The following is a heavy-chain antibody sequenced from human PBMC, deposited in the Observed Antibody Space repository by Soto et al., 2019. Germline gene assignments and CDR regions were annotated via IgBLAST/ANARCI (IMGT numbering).Heavy chain of an antibody. CDR2: IYSGGSP. V-gene: IGHV3-53*01. J-gene: IGHJ4*02. Sequence: GGALSLSCAASGFTFYNNYMTWFRQAPVQGLEFVSLIYSGGSPYYADSVKGRFTISRDISKNTLYLQMNSLRAEDTAVYYCARLSRNNGYDSPDYWGQGTLVTVSS. CDR1: GFTFYNNY. CDR3: ARLSRNNGYDSPDY. D-gene: IGHD5-12*01.